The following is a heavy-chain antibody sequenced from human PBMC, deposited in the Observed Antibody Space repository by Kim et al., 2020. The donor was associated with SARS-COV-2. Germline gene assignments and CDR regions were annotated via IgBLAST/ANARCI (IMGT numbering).Heavy chain of an antibody. CDR3: AKEGTGAKNSSGYYYLRPYFDY. J-gene: IGHJ4*02. D-gene: IGHD3-22*01. Sequence: GGSLRLSCAASGFTFSSYGMHWVRQAPGKGLEWVAVISYDGSNKYYADSVKGRFTISRDNSKNTLYLQMNSLRAEDTAVYYCAKEGTGAKNSSGYYYLRPYFDYWGQGTLVTVSS. CDR2: ISYDGSNK. V-gene: IGHV3-30*18. CDR1: GFTFSSYG.